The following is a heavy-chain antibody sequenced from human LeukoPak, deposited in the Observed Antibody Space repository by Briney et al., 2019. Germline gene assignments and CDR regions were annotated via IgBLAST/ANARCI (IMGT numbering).Heavy chain of an antibody. Sequence: GGSLRLSCAASGFTVSSNYMSWVRQAPGKGLEWVSVIYSGGSTYYADSVKGRFTISRDNSKNTLYLQMNSLTAEDTAVYYCARVGVVPAAIPDGFDIWGQGTMVTVSS. CDR3: ARVGVVPAAIPDGFDI. V-gene: IGHV3-53*01. J-gene: IGHJ3*02. CDR1: GFTVSSNY. D-gene: IGHD2-2*01. CDR2: IYSGGST.